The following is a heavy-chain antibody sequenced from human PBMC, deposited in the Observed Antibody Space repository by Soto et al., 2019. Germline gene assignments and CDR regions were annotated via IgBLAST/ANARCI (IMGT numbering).Heavy chain of an antibody. V-gene: IGHV3-11*01. CDR1: GVTFSDCY. J-gene: IGHJ6*02. CDR2: ISSSGTSI. Sequence: QVQLVESGGGLGKPGGSLRLSCAVSGVTFSDCYRNWIRQAPGTGLGWVSYISSSGTSINYAGSVKGRFTISRDNAKNSLYLQMNSLRAEDTAMYYCARVRFGEWGYAMDVWGQGTTVTVSS. CDR3: ARVRFGEWGYAMDV. D-gene: IGHD3-10*01.